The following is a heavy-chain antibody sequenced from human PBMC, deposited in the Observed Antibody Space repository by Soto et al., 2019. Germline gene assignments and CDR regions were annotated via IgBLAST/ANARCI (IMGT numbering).Heavy chain of an antibody. D-gene: IGHD5-12*01. CDR1: GYTFTSYD. CDR3: ARGIDSGYHYYYYYGMDV. V-gene: IGHV1-8*01. J-gene: IGHJ6*02. Sequence: ASVKVSCKASGYTFTSYDINWVRQATGQGLEWMGWMNPNSGNTGYAQEFQGRVTMTRNTSISTAYMELSSLRSEDTAVYYCARGIDSGYHYYYYYGMDVWGQGTTVTVSS. CDR2: MNPNSGNT.